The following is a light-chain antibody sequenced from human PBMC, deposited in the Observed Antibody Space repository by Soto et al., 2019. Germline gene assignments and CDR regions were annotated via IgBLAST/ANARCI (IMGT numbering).Light chain of an antibody. CDR3: ASHTSISTWV. V-gene: IGLV2-14*01. CDR2: AVS. Sequence: QSALTQPASVSGSPGQSITISCTGTSSYVGSYNFVSWYQQHPGKVPKLMIYAVSNRPSGVSNRFSGSKSGNTASLTISGLQAEDEADYYCASHTSISTWVFGGGTKLTVL. J-gene: IGLJ3*02. CDR1: SSYVGSYNF.